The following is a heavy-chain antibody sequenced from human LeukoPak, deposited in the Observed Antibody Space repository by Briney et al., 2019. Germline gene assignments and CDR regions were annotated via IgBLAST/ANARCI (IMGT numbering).Heavy chain of an antibody. CDR3: ARRDNYGGNSGFDY. CDR2: VTSNGGNS. D-gene: IGHD4-23*01. V-gene: IGHV3-64*01. CDR1: GFIFSNYA. J-gene: IGHJ4*02. Sequence: GGSLRLSCAASGFIFSNYAMHWVRQAPGKGLEHVSVVTSNGGNSFYRNSVKDRFTISRDNAKNSLYLQMNSLRAEDTAVYYCARRDNYGGNSGFDYWGQGTLVTVSS.